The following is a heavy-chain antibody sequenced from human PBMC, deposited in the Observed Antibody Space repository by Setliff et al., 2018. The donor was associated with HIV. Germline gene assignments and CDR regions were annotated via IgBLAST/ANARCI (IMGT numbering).Heavy chain of an antibody. CDR3: AREATHRRSSGWVYFDY. D-gene: IGHD6-19*01. V-gene: IGHV3-48*03. J-gene: IGHJ4*02. Sequence: PGGSLRLSCAASGFTFSNYEMSWVRQAPGKGPEWVSYINGSGDTIYYADSVKGRFTMSRDSAKDSVYLQMNTLRVEDTAVYYCAREATHRRSSGWVYFDYWGQGMMVTVSS. CDR1: GFTFSNYE. CDR2: INGSGDTI.